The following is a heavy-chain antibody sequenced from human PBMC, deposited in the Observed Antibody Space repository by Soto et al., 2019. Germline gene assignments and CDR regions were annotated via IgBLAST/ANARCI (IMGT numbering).Heavy chain of an antibody. V-gene: IGHV6-1*01. CDR1: GVSVSSNSAA. J-gene: IGHJ6*02. CDR2: TYYRSKWYN. Sequence: SQTLSLTCAISGVSVSSNSAAWNWIRQSPSRGLEWLGRTYYRSKWYNDYAVSVKSRITINPDTSKNQFSLQLNSVTPEDTAVYYCARGPTVTNQPGHYYYYGMDVWGQGTTVTVSS. D-gene: IGHD4-17*01. CDR3: ARGPTVTNQPGHYYYYGMDV.